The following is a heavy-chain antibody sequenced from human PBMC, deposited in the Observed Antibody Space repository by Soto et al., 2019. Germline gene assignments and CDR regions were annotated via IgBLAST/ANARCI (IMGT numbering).Heavy chain of an antibody. D-gene: IGHD4-17*01. V-gene: IGHV4-59*08. Sequence: QVQLQESGPGLVKPSETLSLTCTVSGGSISSYYWSWIRQPPGKGLEWIGYIDYSGSTNYNPSLKSRVTISVDTSKNQFSLKLSSVTAADTAVYYCARLPTVTTGGTLFYWFDPWGQGTLVTVSS. CDR3: ARLPTVTTGGTLFYWFDP. CDR2: IDYSGST. J-gene: IGHJ5*02. CDR1: GGSISSYY.